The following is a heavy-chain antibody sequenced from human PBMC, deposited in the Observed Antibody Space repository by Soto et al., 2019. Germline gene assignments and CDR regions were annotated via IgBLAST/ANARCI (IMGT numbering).Heavy chain of an antibody. D-gene: IGHD3-10*01. J-gene: IGHJ4*02. CDR3: ARDMGFGLSDY. V-gene: IGHV1-3*01. CDR2: INAGNGNT. CDR1: GYTFTSYA. Sequence: GASVKVSCKASGYTFTSYAIYWVRQAPGQRLEWMGWINAGNGNTKYSQKFQGRVTITRDTSASTAYMELSSLRSEDTAVYYRARDMGFGLSDYWGQGTPVTVSS.